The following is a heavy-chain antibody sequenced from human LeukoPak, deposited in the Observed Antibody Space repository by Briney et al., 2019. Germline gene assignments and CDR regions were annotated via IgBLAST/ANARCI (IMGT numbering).Heavy chain of an antibody. CDR3: TRSKNRYYYDSSGYKGLDY. V-gene: IGHV1-18*01. CDR2: ISAYNGNT. CDR1: GYTFTSYG. Sequence: ASVNVSCKASGYTFTSYGISWVRQAPGQGLEWMGWISAYNGNTNYAQKLQGRVTMTTDTATSTAYMELRSLRSDDTAVYYCTRSKNRYYYDSSGYKGLDYWGQGTLVTVSS. D-gene: IGHD3-22*01. J-gene: IGHJ4*02.